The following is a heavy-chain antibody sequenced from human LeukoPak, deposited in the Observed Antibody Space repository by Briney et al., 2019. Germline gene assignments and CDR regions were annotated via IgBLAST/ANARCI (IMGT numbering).Heavy chain of an antibody. V-gene: IGHV3-30*04. CDR2: ISYDGSNK. CDR3: AASIPPAS. D-gene: IGHD2-21*01. J-gene: IGHJ5*02. Sequence: GGSLRLSCAASGFTFSSYAMSWVRQAPGKGLEWVAVISYDGSNKYYADSVKGRFTISRDNSKNTLYLQMNSLRAEDTAVYYCAASIPPASWGQGTLVTVSS. CDR1: GFTFSSYA.